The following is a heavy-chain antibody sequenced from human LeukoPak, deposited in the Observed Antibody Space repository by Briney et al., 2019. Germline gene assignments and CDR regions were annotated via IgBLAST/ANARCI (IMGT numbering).Heavy chain of an antibody. J-gene: IGHJ4*02. Sequence: GGSLRLSCAASGFTFSSYAMSWIRQAPGKGLEWVSAISGSGGSTYYADSVKGRFTISRDNSKNTLYLQMNSLRAEDTAVYYCAKDPRRDGYNYGYWGQGTLVTVSS. V-gene: IGHV3-23*01. CDR3: AKDPRRDGYNYGY. CDR1: GFTFSSYA. CDR2: ISGSGGST. D-gene: IGHD5-24*01.